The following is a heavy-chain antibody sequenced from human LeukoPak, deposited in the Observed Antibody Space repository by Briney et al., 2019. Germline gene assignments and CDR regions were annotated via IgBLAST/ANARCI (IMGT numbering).Heavy chain of an antibody. Sequence: SGTLSLTCAVYGGSFSGYYWSWVRQPPGKGLEWIGEINHTGGTNYNLSLKSRVTISVDTSKNQFSLKLSSVTAADTAVYYCARVRYFDWLPLDYWGQGTLVTVSS. CDR2: INHTGGT. CDR3: ARVRYFDWLPLDY. D-gene: IGHD3-9*01. V-gene: IGHV4-34*01. CDR1: GGSFSGYY. J-gene: IGHJ4*02.